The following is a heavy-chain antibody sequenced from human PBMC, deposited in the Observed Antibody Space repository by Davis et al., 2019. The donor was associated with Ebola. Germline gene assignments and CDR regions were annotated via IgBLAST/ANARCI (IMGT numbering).Heavy chain of an antibody. J-gene: IGHJ6*03. CDR2: IYYSGST. CDR1: GGSISSGDYY. V-gene: IGHV4-61*08. D-gene: IGHD1-1*01. CDR3: ARGPNWANNMDV. Sequence: PSETLSLTCTVSGGSISSGDYYWSWIRQPPGKGLEWIGYIYYSGSTHYNPSLKSRVTISVDTSKNQFSLKLSSVTAADTAVYYCARGPNWANNMDVWGKGTTVTVSS.